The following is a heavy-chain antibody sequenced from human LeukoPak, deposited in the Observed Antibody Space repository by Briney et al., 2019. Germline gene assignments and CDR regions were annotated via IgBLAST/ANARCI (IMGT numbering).Heavy chain of an antibody. CDR3: ARDSRYSYGFDY. J-gene: IGHJ4*02. V-gene: IGHV3-21*01. CDR1: GFSFSSYS. Sequence: PGGSLRLSCAASGFSFSSYSMTWVRQAPGKGLEWVSSMSSGSSYIYYADSVRGRFTISRDNAKNSLYLLMNSLRVEDTAVYYCARDSRYSYGFDYWGQGTLVTVSS. D-gene: IGHD5-18*01. CDR2: MSSGSSYI.